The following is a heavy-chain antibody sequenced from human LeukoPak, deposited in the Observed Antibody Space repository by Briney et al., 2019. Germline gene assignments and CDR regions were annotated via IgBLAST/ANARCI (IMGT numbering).Heavy chain of an antibody. CDR2: INYSGST. D-gene: IGHD6-13*01. J-gene: IGHJ4*02. CDR3: ASSQSKYSSSWGRNDY. CDR1: GGSISSSSYY. Sequence: SETLSLTCTVSGGSISSSSYYWGWIRQPPGKGLEWIGSINYSGSTYYNPSLKSRATISVDTSKNQFSLKVSSVTAADTAVYYCASSQSKYSSSWGRNDYWGQGTLVTVSS. V-gene: IGHV4-39*01.